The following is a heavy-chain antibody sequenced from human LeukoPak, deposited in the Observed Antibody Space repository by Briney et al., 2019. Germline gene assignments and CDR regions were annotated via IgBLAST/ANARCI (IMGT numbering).Heavy chain of an antibody. CDR1: GFTFSSYR. D-gene: IGHD3-22*01. CDR2: ISSSSSTI. V-gene: IGHV3-48*01. J-gene: IGHJ4*02. CDR3: AGGYYSGLDDY. Sequence: GGSLRLSCAASGFTFSSYRMNWVRQAPGKGLEWVSYISSSSSTIYYADSVKGRFTISRDNAKNSLYLQMNSLRAEDTAVYYCAGGYYSGLDDYWGQGTLVTVSS.